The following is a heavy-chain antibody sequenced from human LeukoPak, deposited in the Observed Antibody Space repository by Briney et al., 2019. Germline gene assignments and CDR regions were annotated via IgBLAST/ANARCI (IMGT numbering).Heavy chain of an antibody. Sequence: SVKVSCKASGGTFSSYAISWVRQAPGQGLEWMGGIIPIFGTANYAQKFQGRVTITADKSTSTAYMELSSLRSEDTAVYYCARTIDYDILTGSPYYFDYWGQGTLVTVSS. CDR2: IIPIFGTA. CDR3: ARTIDYDILTGSPYYFDY. CDR1: GGTFSSYA. J-gene: IGHJ4*02. D-gene: IGHD3-9*01. V-gene: IGHV1-69*06.